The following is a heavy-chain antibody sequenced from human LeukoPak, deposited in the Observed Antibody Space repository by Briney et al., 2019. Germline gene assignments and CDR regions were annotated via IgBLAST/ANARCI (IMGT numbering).Heavy chain of an antibody. V-gene: IGHV5-51*01. CDR2: IYPGDSDT. CDR3: ARSHCSGGSRYADYYYYMDV. J-gene: IGHJ6*03. D-gene: IGHD2-15*01. Sequence: GESLKISCKGSGYSFTSYWIGWVRQMPGKVLEWMGSIYPGDSDTRYSPSFQGQVTISADKSISTAYLQWSSLKASDTAMYYCARSHCSGGSRYADYYYYMDVWGKGTTVTVSS. CDR1: GYSFTSYW.